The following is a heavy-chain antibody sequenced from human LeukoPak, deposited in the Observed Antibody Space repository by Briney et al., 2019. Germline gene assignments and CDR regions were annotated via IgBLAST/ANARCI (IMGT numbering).Heavy chain of an antibody. D-gene: IGHD3-22*01. CDR2: INHSGST. CDR1: GGSFSGYY. J-gene: IGHJ3*02. CDR3: ARDPDSSGYYLDAFDI. V-gene: IGHV4-34*01. Sequence: SETLSLTCAVYGGSFSGYYWSWVRQPPGKGLEWIGEINHSGSTNYNPPLKSRVTISVDTSKNQFSLKLSSVTAADTAVYYCARDPDSSGYYLDAFDIWGQGTMVTVSS.